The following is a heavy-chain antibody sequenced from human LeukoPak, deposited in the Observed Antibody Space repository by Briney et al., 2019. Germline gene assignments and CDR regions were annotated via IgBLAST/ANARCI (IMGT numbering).Heavy chain of an antibody. CDR3: ATRESSMARSH. CDR2: MKEDGSRE. CDR1: GFLFSEYW. D-gene: IGHD3-10*01. V-gene: IGHV3-7*01. Sequence: GGSLRLSCAAWGFLFSEYWMKWVRQARGRGRGWGANMKEDGSREEYVDSVRGRFTISRDNARNSLYLHMNSLRAEDTALYYCATRESSMARSHWGQGTLVTVSS. J-gene: IGHJ4*02.